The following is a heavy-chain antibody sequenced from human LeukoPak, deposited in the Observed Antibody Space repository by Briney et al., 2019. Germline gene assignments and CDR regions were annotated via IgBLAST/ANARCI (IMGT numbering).Heavy chain of an antibody. V-gene: IGHV4-34*01. CDR3: ARGPLYSYGHYFLY. D-gene: IGHD5-18*01. CDR2: IYYSGST. CDR1: GGSFSGYY. J-gene: IGHJ4*02. Sequence: SETLSLTCGVYGGSFSGYYWGWIRQPPGKGREWIGSIYYSGSTYYNPSLKSRVTISVDTSKNQFSLKLSSVTAADTAVYYCARGPLYSYGHYFLYWGQGTLVTVST.